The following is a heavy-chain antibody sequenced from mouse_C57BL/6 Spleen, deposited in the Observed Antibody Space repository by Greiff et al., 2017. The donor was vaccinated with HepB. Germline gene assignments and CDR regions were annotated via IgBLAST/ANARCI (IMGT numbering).Heavy chain of an antibody. CDR2: IYPSDSET. J-gene: IGHJ3*01. D-gene: IGHD1-1*01. CDR1: GYTFTSYW. V-gene: IGHV1-61*01. CDR3: AREGIYYGSSPFAY. Sequence: QVQLQQPGAELVRPGSSVKLSCKASGYTFTSYWMDWVKQRPGQGLEWIGNIYPSDSETHYNQKFKDKATLTEDKSSSTAYMQLSSLTSEDSAVYYCAREGIYYGSSPFAYWGQGTLVTVSA.